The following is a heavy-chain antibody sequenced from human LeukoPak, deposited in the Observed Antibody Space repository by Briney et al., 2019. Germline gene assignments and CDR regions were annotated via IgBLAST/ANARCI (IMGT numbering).Heavy chain of an antibody. CDR1: GFTFSAHA. D-gene: IGHD1-26*01. CDR2: IYSGGST. Sequence: AGGSLRLSCAASGFTFSAHAMNWVRQAPGKGLEWVSVIYSGGSTCYADSVKGRFTISRDNSKNTLYLQMNSLRAEDTAVYYCASGSRGYFDYWGQGTLVTVSS. J-gene: IGHJ4*02. V-gene: IGHV3-53*01. CDR3: ASGSRGYFDY.